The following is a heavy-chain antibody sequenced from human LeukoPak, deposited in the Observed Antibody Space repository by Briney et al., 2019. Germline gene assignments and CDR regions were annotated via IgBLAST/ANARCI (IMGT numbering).Heavy chain of an antibody. D-gene: IGHD6-19*01. CDR3: ARASKEVAATLYFQH. J-gene: IGHJ1*01. Sequence: ASVKVSCKASGYTFTNYGFSWVRQSPGQGLEWMGWISAYNANTSYAQKLQGRVTMTTDTSTSTAYMELRSLTSDDTAVYYCARASKEVAATLYFQHWGQGTLVTVSS. V-gene: IGHV1-18*01. CDR1: GYTFTNYG. CDR2: ISAYNANT.